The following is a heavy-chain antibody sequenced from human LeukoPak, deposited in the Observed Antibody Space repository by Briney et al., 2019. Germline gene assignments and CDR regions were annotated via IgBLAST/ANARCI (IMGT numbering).Heavy chain of an antibody. D-gene: IGHD3-16*01. V-gene: IGHV3-9*01. CDR1: GFTFADYS. J-gene: IGHJ3*02. Sequence: GGSLRPSCAASGFTFADYSMDWVRQAPGKGLGWGSGISWNSGSIGYAESVKGRFTISRDNAKNSLYLKMNSLRADDTALYYCAKDTFIDLGPNDAFDIWGQGTMVSVCS. CDR3: AKDTFIDLGPNDAFDI. CDR2: ISWNSGSI.